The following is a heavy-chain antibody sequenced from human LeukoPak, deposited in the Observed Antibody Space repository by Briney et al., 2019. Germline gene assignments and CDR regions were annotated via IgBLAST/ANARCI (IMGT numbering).Heavy chain of an antibody. Sequence: GESLRLSCAASGFTFSTYAMTWVRQAPGTGLQWVAPITGRSDETNYADSVRGRFTLSRDNSKNTVYLQMSNLRAEDTAVYFCAKPGACGGPRCNWYFDLWGCGTLVSVSS. J-gene: IGHJ2*01. CDR1: GFTFSTYA. D-gene: IGHD2-21*01. V-gene: IGHV3-23*01. CDR3: AKPGACGGPRCNWYFDL. CDR2: ITGRSDET.